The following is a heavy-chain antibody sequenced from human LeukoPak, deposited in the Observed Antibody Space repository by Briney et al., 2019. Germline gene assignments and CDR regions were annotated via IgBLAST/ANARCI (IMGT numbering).Heavy chain of an antibody. CDR1: GFSFSSYA. Sequence: PGGSLRLSCAASGFSFSSYAMIWVRQAPGKGLEWVSSISDSGGNSFYIDSVKGRFTISRDNTKNTLYLRVNSLRAEDTALYYCAKVSTIIEAGLRYFDLWGRGTLVTVSS. CDR2: ISDSGGNS. V-gene: IGHV3-23*01. D-gene: IGHD6-19*01. J-gene: IGHJ2*01. CDR3: AKVSTIIEAGLRYFDL.